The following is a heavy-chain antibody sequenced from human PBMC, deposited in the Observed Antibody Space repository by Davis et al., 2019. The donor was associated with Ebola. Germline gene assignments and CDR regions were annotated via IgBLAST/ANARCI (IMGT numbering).Heavy chain of an antibody. CDR1: AFTFSSYG. V-gene: IGHV3-33*01. CDR3: ARDGSYSSGWDDGYFDL. CDR2: IWYDGSNK. D-gene: IGHD6-19*01. J-gene: IGHJ2*01. Sequence: PGGSLRLSCAASAFTFSSYGMHWVRQAPGKGLEWVAVIWYDGSNKYYADSVKGRFTISRDNSKNTLYLQMNSLRAEDTAVYYCARDGSYSSGWDDGYFDLWGRGTLVTVSS.